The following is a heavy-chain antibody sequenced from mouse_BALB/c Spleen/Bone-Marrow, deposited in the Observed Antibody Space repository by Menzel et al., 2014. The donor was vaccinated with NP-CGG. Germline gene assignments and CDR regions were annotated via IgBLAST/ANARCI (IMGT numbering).Heavy chain of an antibody. CDR2: IYPGNADT. D-gene: IGHD4-1*01. J-gene: IGHJ3*01. Sequence: QVQLKQSGPELVKPGASVRISCKASGYTFTSYYIHWVKQRPGQGLEWIGWIYPGNADTKYNEKFKGKATLTADKSSSTAYMQLSSLTSEDSAVYFCARGGSANWEGFAYWGQGTLVTVSA. CDR3: ARGGSANWEGFAY. V-gene: IGHV1S56*01. CDR1: GYTFTSYY.